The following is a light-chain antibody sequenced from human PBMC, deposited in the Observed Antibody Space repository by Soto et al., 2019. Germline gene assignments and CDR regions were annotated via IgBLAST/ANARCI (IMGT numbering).Light chain of an antibody. V-gene: IGLV1-44*01. CDR1: SSNIGGNI. CDR3: AAWDDRLNGVG. CDR2: GND. J-gene: IGLJ2*01. Sequence: SVLTQLPSGSGTRGRRGSITCSGSSSNIGGNIVNWYQQLPGTAPTLLIFGNDQRPSWVPDRFSGSKSGTSASLAIRGLQSEDEASCYCAAWDDRLNGVGFGGGTKVTVL.